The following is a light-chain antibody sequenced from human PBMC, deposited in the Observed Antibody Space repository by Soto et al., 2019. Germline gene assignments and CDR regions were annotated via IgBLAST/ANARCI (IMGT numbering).Light chain of an antibody. CDR3: QPYGSSLT. CDR2: GAS. V-gene: IGKV3-20*01. Sequence: EIVLTQSPGTLSLSPGERATLSCRASQSVSSTYLAWYQQKPGQAPRLLIYGASRRATGIPDRFSGSGSGTDFTLTISRLEPDDFAVYYCQPYGSSLTFGGGTNVEIK. CDR1: QSVSSTY. J-gene: IGKJ4*01.